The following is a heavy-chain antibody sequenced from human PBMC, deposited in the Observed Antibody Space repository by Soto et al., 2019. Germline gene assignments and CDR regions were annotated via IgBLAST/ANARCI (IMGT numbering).Heavy chain of an antibody. V-gene: IGHV3-23*01. CDR3: AKTSESGIYFYFGS. D-gene: IGHD1-26*01. CDR2: LSGSGATT. J-gene: IGHJ4*02. Sequence: EVQLLESEGGLVQPGGSLRLSCAASGFTFTSAAVSWLRQAPGKGLELVSNLSGSGATTYYADSVKSRFTIARDNSKNALYLQMSSLRAEDTALYYCAKTSESGIYFYFGSWGQGALVTVSS. CDR1: GFTFTSAA.